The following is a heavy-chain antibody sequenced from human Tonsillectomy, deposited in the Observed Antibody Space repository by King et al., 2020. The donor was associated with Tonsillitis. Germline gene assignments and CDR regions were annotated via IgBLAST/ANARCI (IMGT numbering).Heavy chain of an antibody. D-gene: IGHD3-22*01. V-gene: IGHV3-48*01. J-gene: IGHJ4*02. CDR2: IAFNSSTI. Sequence: QLVQSGGGLVQPGGSLRLSCAASGFTFSSHSMNWVRQAPGKGLEWVSYIAFNSSTIYYVDSVKGRFTISRDNAKNLLYLQMNSLRAEDTAVYYCARDRYTSGFYPYYFDSWGQGALVTVSS. CDR3: ARDRYTSGFYPYYFDS. CDR1: GFTFSSHS.